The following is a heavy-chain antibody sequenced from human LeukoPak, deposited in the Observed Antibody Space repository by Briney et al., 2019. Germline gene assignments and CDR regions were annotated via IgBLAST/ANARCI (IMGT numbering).Heavy chain of an antibody. Sequence: ASVKVSCKASGYTFTGYCMHWVRQAPGQGLEWMGWINPNSGGTNYAQKFQGRVTMTRDTSISTAYMELSRLRSDDTAVYYCARVAGGEVLRLLAYWGQGTLVTVSS. D-gene: IGHD2-8*02. CDR3: ARVAGGEVLRLLAY. V-gene: IGHV1-2*02. CDR1: GYTFTGYC. J-gene: IGHJ4*02. CDR2: INPNSGGT.